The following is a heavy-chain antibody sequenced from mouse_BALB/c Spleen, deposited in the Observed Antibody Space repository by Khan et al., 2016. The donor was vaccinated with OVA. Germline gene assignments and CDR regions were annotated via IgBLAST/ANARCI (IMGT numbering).Heavy chain of an antibody. J-gene: IGHJ2*02. CDR3: ARGNDYGYYFDY. CDR2: ISYSGST. CDR1: GYSITSNYA. V-gene: IGHV3-2*02. Sequence: EVKLLESGPGLVKPSQSLSLTCTITGYSITSNYAWNWIRQFPGNKLEWMGYISYSGSTTYNPTLKSRISITRDTSKNQFFLQFKSVTTEDTATYYCARGNDYGYYFDYWGQGTSLTVSS. D-gene: IGHD1-1*01.